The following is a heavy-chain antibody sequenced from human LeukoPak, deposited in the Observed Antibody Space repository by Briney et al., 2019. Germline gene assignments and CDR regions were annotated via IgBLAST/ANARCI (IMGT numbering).Heavy chain of an antibody. Sequence: ASETLSLTCTVSGDSITGSSYYWGWIRQPPGKGLEWIGSMYYSGSTYSNPSLKSRVTISADTSKNQFSLKLKSVTAADTAVYYCARQYYDSTGYYYLDYWGQGTLVTVSS. D-gene: IGHD3-22*01. J-gene: IGHJ4*02. V-gene: IGHV4-39*01. CDR3: ARQYYDSTGYYYLDY. CDR2: MYYSGST. CDR1: GDSITGSSYY.